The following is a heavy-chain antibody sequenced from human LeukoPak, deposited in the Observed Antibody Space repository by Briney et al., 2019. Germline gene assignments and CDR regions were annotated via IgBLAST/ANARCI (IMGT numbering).Heavy chain of an antibody. V-gene: IGHV3-74*01. Sequence: GGSLRLSCAASGFTFSSYWIHWVRQVPGKGLVWVSRIHGDGRTTTYADSVKGRFTISRDNAKNTLYLQMNSLRAEDTAVYYCARVINSGWLGELSDWGQGTLVTVSS. CDR1: GFTFSSYW. D-gene: IGHD6-19*01. CDR2: IHGDGRTT. CDR3: ARVINSGWLGELSD. J-gene: IGHJ4*02.